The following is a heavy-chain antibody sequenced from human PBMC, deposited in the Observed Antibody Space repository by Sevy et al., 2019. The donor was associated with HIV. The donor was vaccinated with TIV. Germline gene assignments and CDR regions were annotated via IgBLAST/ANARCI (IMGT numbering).Heavy chain of an antibody. CDR1: GFTFSDYY. Sequence: GGSLRLSCAASGFTFSDYYMRWIRQAPGKGLECISYISSSGTTKYYADSVKGRFTISRDNAKNSLYLKMNSLRAEDTAVYYCARDGRRRLGELSMFYYYYGMDVWGQGTTVTVSS. J-gene: IGHJ6*02. CDR3: ARDGRRRLGELSMFYYYYGMDV. D-gene: IGHD3-16*02. CDR2: ISSSGTTK. V-gene: IGHV3-11*01.